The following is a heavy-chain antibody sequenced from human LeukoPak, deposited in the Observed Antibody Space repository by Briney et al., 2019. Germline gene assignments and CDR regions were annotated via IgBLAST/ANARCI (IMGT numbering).Heavy chain of an antibody. Sequence: GGSLTLSCAVSGFTFSRYSMSWDRQAPGKGLEWVSSISSYSSFIYYGDSVKGRFTISRDNAKNLLYLQMNSLRAEDTAVYYCARDWDYFDYWGQGTLVTVSS. CDR3: ARDWDYFDY. J-gene: IGHJ4*02. CDR1: GFTFSRYS. V-gene: IGHV3-21*06. D-gene: IGHD1-26*01. CDR2: ISSYSSFI.